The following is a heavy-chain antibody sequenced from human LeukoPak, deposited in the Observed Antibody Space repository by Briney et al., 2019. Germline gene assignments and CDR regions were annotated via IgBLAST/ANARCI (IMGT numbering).Heavy chain of an antibody. D-gene: IGHD6-19*01. CDR3: ARARTGIAVAAHYFDY. J-gene: IGHJ4*02. Sequence: GGSLRLSCAASGFTFSSYAMSWVRQAPGKGLEWVANIKQDGTEKFYVDSVKGRFTVSGDNAKNSLYLQMNSLRAEDTAVYYCARARTGIAVAAHYFDYWGQGTLVTVSS. CDR2: IKQDGTEK. CDR1: GFTFSSYA. V-gene: IGHV3-7*01.